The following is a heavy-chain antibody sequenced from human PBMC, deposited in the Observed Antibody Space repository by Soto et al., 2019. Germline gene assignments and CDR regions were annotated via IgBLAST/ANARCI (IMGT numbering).Heavy chain of an antibody. D-gene: IGHD3-22*01. CDR3: ARDYDSSGYPRYYFDY. Sequence: ASVKVSCKASGYTFTSYDINWVRQATGQGLEYLGWMNPNSGNTAYVQKFQGRVTMTWDTSITTAYMELSSLRSEDTAVYYCARDYDSSGYPRYYFDYWGQGTLVTVSS. J-gene: IGHJ4*02. V-gene: IGHV1-8*01. CDR2: MNPNSGNT. CDR1: GYTFTSYD.